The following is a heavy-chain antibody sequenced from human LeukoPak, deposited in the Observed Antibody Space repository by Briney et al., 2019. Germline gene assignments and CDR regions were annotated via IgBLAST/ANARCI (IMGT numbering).Heavy chain of an antibody. J-gene: IGHJ3*02. D-gene: IGHD2-2*01. CDR1: GFTFSSYG. CDR3: AKARAGYCSSTSCRDAFDI. CDR2: IRYDGSNK. V-gene: IGHV3-30*02. Sequence: GGSLRLSCAASGFTFSSYGMHWVRQAPGKGLEWVAFIRYDGSNKYYADSVKGRFTISRDNSKNTLYLQMNSLRAEDTAVYYCAKARAGYCSSTSCRDAFDIWGQGTMVTVSS.